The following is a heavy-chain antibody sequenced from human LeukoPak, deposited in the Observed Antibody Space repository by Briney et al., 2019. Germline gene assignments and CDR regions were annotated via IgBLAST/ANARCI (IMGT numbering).Heavy chain of an antibody. CDR1: GTSFTFYH. CDR3: ARMTTGHDY. J-gene: IGHJ4*02. Sequence: KPSETLSLTCGVSGTSFTFYHWGGIPPTPGEGLEWIGEVNHSGYTNMNPSLKSRVTISVDTSKNQFSLMMTSVTAADTAVYFCARMTTGHDYWGQGTLVTVSS. CDR2: VNHSGYT. D-gene: IGHD4-17*01. V-gene: IGHV4-34*01.